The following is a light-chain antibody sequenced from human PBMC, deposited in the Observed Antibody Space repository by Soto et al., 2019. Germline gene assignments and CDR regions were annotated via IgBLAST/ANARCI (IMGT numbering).Light chain of an antibody. CDR3: QHYKTYPWT. J-gene: IGKJ1*01. Sequence: IYMPLSPSTLSGSEGARVTITCRASQTISSWLAWYQQRPGKAPKLLSYKASTLQSGVPSRFSGSGSGTEFTLTISSLQPEDLASYYCQHYKTYPWTFAQGTNVDI. CDR2: KAS. V-gene: IGKV1-5*03. CDR1: QTISSW.